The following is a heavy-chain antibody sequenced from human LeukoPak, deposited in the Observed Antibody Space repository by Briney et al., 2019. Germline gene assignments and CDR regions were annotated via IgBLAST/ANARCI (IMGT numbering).Heavy chain of an antibody. CDR1: GYTISSGYY. CDR3: XXAXXXXXSXLDH. D-gene: IGHD1-26*01. CDR2: IYHTGST. V-gene: IGHV4-38-2*01. J-gene: IGHJ4*02. Sequence: SETLSLTCDVSGYTISSGYYWGWIRQPPGKGLEWIATIYHTGSTYYNPSLKSRVIISVDTSKNQFSLKLTSGTAAANAVYYXXXAXXXXXSXLDHWGXGTLVPVSS.